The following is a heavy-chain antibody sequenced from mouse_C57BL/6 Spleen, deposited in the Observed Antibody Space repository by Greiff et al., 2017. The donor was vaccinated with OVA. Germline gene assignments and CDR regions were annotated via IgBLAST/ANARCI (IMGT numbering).Heavy chain of an antibody. Sequence: QVQLQQPGAELVKPGASVKLSCKASGYTFTSYWMQWVKQRPGQGLEWIGEIDPSDSYTNSNQKFKGKATLTVDTSSSTAYMQLSRLTSGDSAVYYCGAYLDWGQGTTLTVSS. D-gene: IGHD3-1*01. CDR3: GAYLD. CDR2: IDPSDSYT. CDR1: GYTFTSYW. V-gene: IGHV1-50*01. J-gene: IGHJ2*01.